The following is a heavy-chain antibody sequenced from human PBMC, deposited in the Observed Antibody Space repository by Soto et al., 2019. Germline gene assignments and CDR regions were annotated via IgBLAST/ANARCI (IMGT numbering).Heavy chain of an antibody. CDR1: GSRFSDHY. Sequence: GGSLRLSCAASGSRFSDHYMTWIRQAPGKGLEWVSKISGDGTTTYYADSVKGRFTVSRDNAENSVYLQMNSLRAEDTAVYYCASDPYYYASGFWGQGTLVTVSS. V-gene: IGHV3-11*01. D-gene: IGHD3-10*01. CDR3: ASDPYYYASGF. CDR2: ISGDGTTT. J-gene: IGHJ4*02.